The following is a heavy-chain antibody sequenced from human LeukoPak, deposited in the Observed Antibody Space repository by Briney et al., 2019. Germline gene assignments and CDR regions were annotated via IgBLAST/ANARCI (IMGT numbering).Heavy chain of an antibody. J-gene: IGHJ4*02. Sequence: PGGSLRLSCAASGFTFSSYSMNWLRPAPGKGLEWCSSISSSSSYISYADSVKGRFTISRDNAKTSLYLQMNSLRAEDTAVYYCARGPTRGNSFDYWGQGTLVTVSS. CDR1: GFTFSSYS. CDR2: ISSSSSYI. CDR3: ARGPTRGNSFDY. D-gene: IGHD4-23*01. V-gene: IGHV3-21*01.